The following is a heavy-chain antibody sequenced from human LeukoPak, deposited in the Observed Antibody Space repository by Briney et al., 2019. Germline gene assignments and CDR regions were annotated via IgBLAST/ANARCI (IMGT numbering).Heavy chain of an antibody. CDR2: IKQDGSEK. J-gene: IGHJ5*02. CDR3: ARARYPKYYYGSGSTNWFDP. Sequence: GGSLRLSCAASGFTFSSYGMHWVRQAPGKGLEWVANIKQDGSEKYYVDSVKGRFTISRDNAKNSLYLQMNSLRAEDTAVYYCARARYPKYYYGSGSTNWFDPWGQGTLVTVSS. D-gene: IGHD3-10*01. V-gene: IGHV3-7*01. CDR1: GFTFSSYG.